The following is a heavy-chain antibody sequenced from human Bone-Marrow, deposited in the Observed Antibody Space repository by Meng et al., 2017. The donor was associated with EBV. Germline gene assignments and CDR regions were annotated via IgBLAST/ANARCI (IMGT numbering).Heavy chain of an antibody. CDR2: LIPDFGTP. CDR1: GGAFRYSA. J-gene: IGHJ4*02. D-gene: IGHD3-10*01. Sequence: QVQGSQSGGELKKPGYSVKTSCKASGGAFRYSAISLVRQAPGQGLEWMGGLIPDFGTPDYAPNYQDRVTITADESTSTAYMELNSLTTEDTAIYYCARESGRGYTPDFWGQGTLVTVSS. CDR3: ARESGRGYTPDF. V-gene: IGHV1-69*01.